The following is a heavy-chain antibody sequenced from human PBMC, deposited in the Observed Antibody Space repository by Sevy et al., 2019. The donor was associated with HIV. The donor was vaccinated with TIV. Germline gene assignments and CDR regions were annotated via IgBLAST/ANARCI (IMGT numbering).Heavy chain of an antibody. CDR1: GFRFGSQA. CDR3: AKDVPDQSWYDDFWSGSPCFDY. Sequence: GVSLRLSCVGSGFRFGSQAMSWVRQAPGKGLEWVSGMSGRGDSRGYAHSVKGRFTISRDNSKNTVYLQMNSLTAEDTALYYCAKDVPDQSWYDDFWSGSPCFDYWGRGILVTVSS. J-gene: IGHJ4*01. CDR2: MSGRGDSR. D-gene: IGHD3-3*01. V-gene: IGHV3-23*01.